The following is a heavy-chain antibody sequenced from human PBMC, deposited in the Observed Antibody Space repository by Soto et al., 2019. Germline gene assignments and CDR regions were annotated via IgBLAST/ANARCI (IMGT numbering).Heavy chain of an antibody. V-gene: IGHV1-18*01. J-gene: IGHJ4*02. Sequence: QIHLEQSGPEVKKPGASVKVSCKASGYTFTSYGISWVRLAPGQGLEWMGWINIYGGGTNYAQKYQDRVTMTRDTSTNTVYLEMRSLTSDDTAIYYCARALYYYDNSGLAFWGQGTLVTGSS. CDR2: INIYGGGT. CDR1: GYTFTSYG. CDR3: ARALYYYDNSGLAF. D-gene: IGHD3-22*01.